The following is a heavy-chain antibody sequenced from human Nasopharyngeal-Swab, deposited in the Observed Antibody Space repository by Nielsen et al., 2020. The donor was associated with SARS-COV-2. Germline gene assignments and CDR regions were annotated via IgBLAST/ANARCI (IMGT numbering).Heavy chain of an antibody. CDR3: ARERGGSYSIPEESFDY. D-gene: IGHD1-26*01. CDR2: IKQDGSEK. V-gene: IGHV3-7*01. Sequence: GGSLRLSCAASGFTFSSYWMSWVRQAPGKGLEWVANIKQDGSEKYYVDSVKGRFTISRDNAKNSLYLQMNSLRAEDTAVYYCARERGGSYSIPEESFDYWGQGTLVTVSS. J-gene: IGHJ4*02. CDR1: GFTFSSYW.